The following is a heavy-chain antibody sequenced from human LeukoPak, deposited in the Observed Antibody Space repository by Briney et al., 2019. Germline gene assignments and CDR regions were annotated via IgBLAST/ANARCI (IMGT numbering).Heavy chain of an antibody. D-gene: IGHD5-18*01. CDR1: GYTFTSYA. Sequence: ASVKVSCKASGYTFTSYAMHWVRQAPGQRLEWMGWINAGNGNTKYSQKFQGRVTITRDTSASTAYMELSSLRSEDTAVYYCARLPERGTAMVTDYWGQGTLATVSS. CDR3: ARLPERGTAMVTDY. V-gene: IGHV1-3*01. CDR2: INAGNGNT. J-gene: IGHJ4*02.